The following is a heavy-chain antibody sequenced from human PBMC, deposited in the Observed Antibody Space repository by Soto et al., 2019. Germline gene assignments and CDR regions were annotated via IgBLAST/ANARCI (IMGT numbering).Heavy chain of an antibody. CDR1: GGTSSSYA. CDR3: ARDVTIFGVTNYGMDV. CDR2: IIPIFGTA. D-gene: IGHD3-3*01. Sequence: QVQLVQSGAEVKKPGSSVKVSCKASGGTSSSYAISWVRQAPGQGLEWMGGIIPIFGTANYAQKFQGRVTITADESTSTAYMELSSLRSEDTAVYYCARDVTIFGVTNYGMDVWGQGTTVTVSS. V-gene: IGHV1-69*01. J-gene: IGHJ6*02.